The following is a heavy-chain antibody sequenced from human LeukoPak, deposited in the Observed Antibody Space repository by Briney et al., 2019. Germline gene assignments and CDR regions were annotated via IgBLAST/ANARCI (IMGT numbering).Heavy chain of an antibody. CDR2: IHGAGRT. J-gene: IGHJ4*02. D-gene: IGHD6-19*01. CDR3: ARASITVAGPFDY. Sequence: GGSLRLSCAASGFTFSSYSMNWVRQAPGKGLEWVSVIHGAGRTEYAESVKGRFTISRDNSKNTLYLQMNSLRAEDTAVYYCARASITVAGPFDYWGQGTLVTVSS. CDR1: GFTFSSYS. V-gene: IGHV3-53*01.